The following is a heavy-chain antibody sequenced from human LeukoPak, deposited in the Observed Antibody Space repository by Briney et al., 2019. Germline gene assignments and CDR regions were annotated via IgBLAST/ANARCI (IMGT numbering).Heavy chain of an antibody. Sequence: AGGSLRLSCAASGFTFSSNWMNWVRQAPGKGLEWVAKINEDGRERYYVDSVRGRFTIFRDNAKNSLSLQMNSLRGEDTAVYYCARGGFVPDYWGQGTLVTVSS. CDR3: ARGGFVPDY. V-gene: IGHV3-7*04. D-gene: IGHD3-10*01. J-gene: IGHJ4*02. CDR2: INEDGRER. CDR1: GFTFSSNW.